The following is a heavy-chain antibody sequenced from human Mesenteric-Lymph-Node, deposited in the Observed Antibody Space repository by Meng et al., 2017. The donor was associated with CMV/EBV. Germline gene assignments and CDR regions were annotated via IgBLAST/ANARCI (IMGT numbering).Heavy chain of an antibody. CDR3: AKDLSDIAASGSDS. Sequence: SGLAFRSDAMTLVRQPPGKGLEWVLVIYVGGSRSYYADYVKGRFTISRDNFKNTLYLQMNSLRAEDTAVYYCAKDLSDIAASGSDSWGPGTLVTVSS. V-gene: IGHV3-23*03. CDR2: IYVGGSRS. CDR1: GLAFRSDA. J-gene: IGHJ4*02. D-gene: IGHD6-13*01.